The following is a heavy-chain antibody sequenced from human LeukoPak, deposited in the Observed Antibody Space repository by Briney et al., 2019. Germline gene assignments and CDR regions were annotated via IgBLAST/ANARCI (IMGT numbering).Heavy chain of an antibody. CDR2: IYYSGST. Sequence: SETLSLTCTVPGGSISSSSYYWGWIRQPPGKGLEWIGSIYYSGSTYYNPSLKSRVTISVDTSKNQFSLKLSSVPAADTAVYYCARHFNYYDSSGRGYFDYWGQGTLVTVSS. V-gene: IGHV4-39*01. D-gene: IGHD3-22*01. J-gene: IGHJ4*02. CDR1: GGSISSSSYY. CDR3: ARHFNYYDSSGRGYFDY.